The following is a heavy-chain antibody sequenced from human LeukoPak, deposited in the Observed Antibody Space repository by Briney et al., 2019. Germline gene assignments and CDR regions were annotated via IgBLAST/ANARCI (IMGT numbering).Heavy chain of an antibody. J-gene: IGHJ5*02. D-gene: IGHD2-2*01. CDR1: GDSFSSNSVT. Sequence: SQTLSLTCAISGDSFSSNSVTWNWIRQSPSRGLEWLGRTYYRSTWYNDYTVSVRGRITVNPDTSKNQFSLHLNSVTPEDTAVYYCARRLTQYDCFDPWGQGILVTVSS. CDR2: TYYRSTWYN. V-gene: IGHV6-1*01. CDR3: ARRLTQYDCFDP.